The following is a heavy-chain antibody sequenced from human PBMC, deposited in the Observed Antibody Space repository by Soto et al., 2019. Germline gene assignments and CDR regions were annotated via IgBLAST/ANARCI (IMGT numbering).Heavy chain of an antibody. CDR3: ARHLTYCSAGSCYPDFPYYGMDV. CDR1: GGSISSSSYY. Sequence: TSETLSLTCTVSGGSISSSSYYWGWIRQPPGKGLEWIGSIFYSGSTYYNPSLKSRVTISVDTSKNQFSLKLSPVTAADTAVYYCARHLTYCSAGSCYPDFPYYGMDVWGQGTTVTVSS. J-gene: IGHJ6*02. V-gene: IGHV4-39*01. D-gene: IGHD2-15*01. CDR2: IFYSGST.